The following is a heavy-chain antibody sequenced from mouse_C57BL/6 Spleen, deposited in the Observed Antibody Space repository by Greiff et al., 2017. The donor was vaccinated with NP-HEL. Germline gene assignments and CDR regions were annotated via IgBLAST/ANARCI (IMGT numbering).Heavy chain of an antibody. J-gene: IGHJ4*01. D-gene: IGHD1-1*01. CDR2: IRNKANGYTT. CDR3: ARFGSSYDAMDY. Sequence: DVMLVESGGGLVQPGGSLSLSCAASGFTFTDYYMSWVRQPPGKALEWLGFIRNKANGYTTEYSASVKGRFTISRDNSQSILYLQMNALRAEDSATYYCARFGSSYDAMDYWGQGTSVTVSS. CDR1: GFTFTDYY. V-gene: IGHV7-3*01.